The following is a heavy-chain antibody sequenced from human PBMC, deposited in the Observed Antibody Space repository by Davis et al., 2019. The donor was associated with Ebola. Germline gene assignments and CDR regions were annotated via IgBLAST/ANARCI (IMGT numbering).Heavy chain of an antibody. Sequence: MPSETLSLTCTVSGGSISSYYWSWIRQPPGKGLEWIGYIYYSGSTNYNPSLKSRVTISVDTSKNQFSLKLSSVTVADTAVYYCANCGGDCNGMDVWGQGTTVTVSS. CDR3: ANCGGDCNGMDV. CDR1: GGSISSYY. V-gene: IGHV4-59*01. CDR2: IYYSGST. D-gene: IGHD2-21*02. J-gene: IGHJ6*02.